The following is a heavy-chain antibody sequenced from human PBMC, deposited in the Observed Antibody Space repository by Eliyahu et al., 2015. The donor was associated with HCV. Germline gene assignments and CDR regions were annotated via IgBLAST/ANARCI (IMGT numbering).Heavy chain of an antibody. Sequence: XXGMXWVRQAPGKGLEWVAVISYDGSNKYYADSVKGRFTISRDNSKNTLYLQMNSLRAEDTAVYYCANRYSSGSKVFDYWGQGTLVTVSS. V-gene: IGHV3-30*18. CDR2: ISYDGSNK. D-gene: IGHD6-19*01. CDR3: ANRYSSGSKVFDY. J-gene: IGHJ4*02. CDR1: XXG.